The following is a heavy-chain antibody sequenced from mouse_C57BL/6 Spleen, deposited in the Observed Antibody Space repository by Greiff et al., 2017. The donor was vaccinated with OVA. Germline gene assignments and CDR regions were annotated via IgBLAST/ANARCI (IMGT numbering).Heavy chain of an antibody. CDR1: GFTFSDYY. Sequence: EVKLMESGGGLVQPGGSLKLSCAASGFTFSDYYMYWVRQTPEKRLEWVAYISNGGGSTYYPDTVKGRFTISRDNAKNTLYLQMSRLKSEDTAMYYCARRPYGSSYGYFDVWGTGTTVTVSS. V-gene: IGHV5-12*01. CDR3: ARRPYGSSYGYFDV. CDR2: ISNGGGST. J-gene: IGHJ1*03. D-gene: IGHD1-1*01.